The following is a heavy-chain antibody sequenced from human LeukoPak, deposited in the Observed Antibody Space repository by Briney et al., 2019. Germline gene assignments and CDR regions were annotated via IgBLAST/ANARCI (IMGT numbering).Heavy chain of an antibody. V-gene: IGHV3-23*01. CDR1: GFTFSSYA. J-gene: IGHJ4*02. Sequence: GGSPRLPCAASGFTFSSYAMSWVRQAPGKGLEWVSAISGSGGSTYYADSVKGRFTISRDNSKNTLYLQMNSLRAEDTAVYYCAKDLSKSRITMVRGVPSPSDYWGQGTLVTVSS. CDR3: AKDLSKSRITMVRGVPSPSDY. CDR2: ISGSGGST. D-gene: IGHD3-10*01.